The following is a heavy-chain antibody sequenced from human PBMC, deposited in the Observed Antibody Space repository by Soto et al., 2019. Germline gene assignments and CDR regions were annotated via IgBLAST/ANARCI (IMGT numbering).Heavy chain of an antibody. D-gene: IGHD5-12*01. CDR1: GGTFSSYA. CDR2: IIPIFGTA. J-gene: IGHJ4*02. Sequence: SVKGSCKASGGTFSSYAISWVRQAPGQGLEWMGGIIPIFGTANYAQKFQGRVTITADESTSTAYMELSSLRSEDTAVYYCARDGNSGYDSIDYWGQGTRVIVSS. V-gene: IGHV1-69*13. CDR3: ARDGNSGYDSIDY.